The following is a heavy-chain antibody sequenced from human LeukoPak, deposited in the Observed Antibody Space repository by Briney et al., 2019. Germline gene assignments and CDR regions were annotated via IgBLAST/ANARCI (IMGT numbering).Heavy chain of an antibody. J-gene: IGHJ4*02. CDR2: IYSGGST. D-gene: IGHD3-22*01. V-gene: IGHV3-53*01. CDR1: GFTFSSNY. Sequence: PGGSLRLSCAASGFTFSSNYMSWVRQAPGKGREGGAVIYSGGSTYYADSVKGRFTISRDNSKNTLYLQMNSLRAEDTAVYYCAREGYYYDSSGRFDYWGQGTLVTVSS. CDR3: AREGYYYDSSGRFDY.